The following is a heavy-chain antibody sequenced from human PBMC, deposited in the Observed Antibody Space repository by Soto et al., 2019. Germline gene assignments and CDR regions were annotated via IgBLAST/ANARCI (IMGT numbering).Heavy chain of an antibody. CDR1: GFTFSSYA. V-gene: IGHV3-23*01. J-gene: IGHJ6*02. D-gene: IGHD2-21*02. Sequence: GGSLRLSCAASGFTFSSYAMSWVRQAPGKGLEWVSAISGSGGSTYYADSVKGRFTISRDNSKNTLYLQMNSLRAEDTAVYYCANTSPVLTDYYGMDVWGQGTTVTVSS. CDR3: ANTSPVLTDYYGMDV. CDR2: ISGSGGST.